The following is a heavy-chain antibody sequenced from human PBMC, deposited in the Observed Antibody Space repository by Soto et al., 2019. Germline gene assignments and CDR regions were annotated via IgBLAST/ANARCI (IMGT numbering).Heavy chain of an antibody. Sequence: EVQLLESGGGSVQPGGSLRLSCAASGFPFSSYAMTWVRQAPGKGLEWVSAISGSGAYTYYANSVKGRFTISRDNSKNTLYLQLNSLRAEDTAVYYCAKYGCSSTSCQCDYWGQGTPVTVSS. CDR2: ISGSGAYT. D-gene: IGHD2-2*01. CDR1: GFPFSSYA. V-gene: IGHV3-23*01. CDR3: AKYGCSSTSCQCDY. J-gene: IGHJ4*02.